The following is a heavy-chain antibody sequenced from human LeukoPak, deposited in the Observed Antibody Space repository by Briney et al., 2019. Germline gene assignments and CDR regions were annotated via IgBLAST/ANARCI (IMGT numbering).Heavy chain of an antibody. V-gene: IGHV4-59*01. D-gene: IGHD3-10*01. J-gene: IGHJ4*02. CDR3: ARGAMVRGVINDY. CDR2: IYYSGST. CDR1: GGSISSYY. Sequence: PSETLSLTCTVSGGSISSYYWSWIPQRPGKGLEWFGYIYYSGSTNYNPSLKSRVTISVDTSKNQFSLKLSSVTAADTAVYYCARGAMVRGVINDYWGQGTLVTVSS.